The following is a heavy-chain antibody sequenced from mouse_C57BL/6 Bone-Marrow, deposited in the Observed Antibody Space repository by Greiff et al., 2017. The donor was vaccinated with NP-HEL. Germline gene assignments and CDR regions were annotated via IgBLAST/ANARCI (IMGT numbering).Heavy chain of an antibody. V-gene: IGHV14-4*01. CDR3: TPREGPY. CDR2: IDPENGDT. CDR1: GFNIKDDY. J-gene: IGHJ3*01. Sequence: EVQLQQSGAELVRPGASVKLSCTASGFNIKDDYMHWVKQRPEQGLEWIGWIDPENGDTEYASKFQGKATITADTSSNTAYLQLSSLTSEDTAVYYCTPREGPYWGQGTLVTVSA.